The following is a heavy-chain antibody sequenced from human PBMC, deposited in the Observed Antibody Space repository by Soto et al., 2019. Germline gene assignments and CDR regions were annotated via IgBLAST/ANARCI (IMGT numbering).Heavy chain of an antibody. Sequence: EFQLVESGGGSAQPGGSLSLSCATSGFSFNIYWMSWVRQAPGKGLEWVATIKADGSDKYYMDSVKGRFTISRDNSKNSLYLQMDSLRVEDTAVYYCATFPPGTTHRLAYFGHWGRGTQVTVSS. J-gene: IGHJ2*01. CDR2: IKADGSDK. V-gene: IGHV3-7*01. CDR3: ATFPPGTTHRLAYFGH. D-gene: IGHD1-1*01. CDR1: GFSFNIYW.